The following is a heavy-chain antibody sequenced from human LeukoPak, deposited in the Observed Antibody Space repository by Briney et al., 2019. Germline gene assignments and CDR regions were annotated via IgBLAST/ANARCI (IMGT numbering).Heavy chain of an antibody. J-gene: IGHJ5*02. V-gene: IGHV5-51*01. Sequence: GAPLKISCKGSGSPFSNYWIVWVRQLHGKGLEWMGLIYPGDADTRYRPPFQGQVTTSVDKSISTAYLQWGSLRASDTAMDYCATQSDYGSGTLDPWDQGTLVTVSS. CDR2: IYPGDADT. D-gene: IGHD3-10*01. CDR3: ATQSDYGSGTLDP. CDR1: GSPFSNYW.